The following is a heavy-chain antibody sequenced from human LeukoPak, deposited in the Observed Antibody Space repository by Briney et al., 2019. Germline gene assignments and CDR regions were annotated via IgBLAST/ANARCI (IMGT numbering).Heavy chain of an antibody. Sequence: GASVKVSCKVSGYTLTELSMHWVRQAPGKGLEWMGGFDPEDGETIYAQKFQGRVTMTEDTSTDTAYMELSSLRSEDTAVYYCARVPPDSYYRAYAFDIWGQGTMVTVSS. CDR1: GYTLTELS. V-gene: IGHV1-24*01. J-gene: IGHJ3*02. D-gene: IGHD2-21*02. CDR2: FDPEDGET. CDR3: ARVPPDSYYRAYAFDI.